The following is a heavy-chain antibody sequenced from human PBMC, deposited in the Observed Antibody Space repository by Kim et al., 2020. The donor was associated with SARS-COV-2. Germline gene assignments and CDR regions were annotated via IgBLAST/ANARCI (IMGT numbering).Heavy chain of an antibody. J-gene: IGHJ2*01. Sequence: SETLSLTCTVSGGSISSGGYYWSWIRQHPGKGLEWIGYIYYSGSTYYNPSLKSRVTISVDTSKNQFSLKLSSVTAADTAVYYCARDLARGVIWYFDFWGRGTLVTVSS. V-gene: IGHV4-31*03. CDR2: IYYSGST. CDR1: GGSISSGGYY. CDR3: ARDLARGVIWYFDF. D-gene: IGHD3-10*01.